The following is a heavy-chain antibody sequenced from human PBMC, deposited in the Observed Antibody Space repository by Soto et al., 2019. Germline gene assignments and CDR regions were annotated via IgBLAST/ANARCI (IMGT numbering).Heavy chain of an antibody. CDR2: IIPIFGTA. CDR3: ARSLSSRNWFDP. D-gene: IGHD2-2*01. CDR1: GGTFSSYA. V-gene: IGHV1-69*13. J-gene: IGHJ5*02. Sequence: VASVKVSCKASGGTFSSYAISWVRQAPGQGLEWMGGIIPIFGTANYAQKFQGRVTITADESTSTAYMELSSLRSEDTAVYYCARSLSSRNWFDPWGQGTLVIVSS.